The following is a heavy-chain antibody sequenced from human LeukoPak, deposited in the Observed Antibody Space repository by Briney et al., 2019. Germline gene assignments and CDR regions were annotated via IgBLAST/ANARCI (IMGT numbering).Heavy chain of an antibody. J-gene: IGHJ4*02. CDR3: AKAEGYDILTGLDY. CDR2: IGASGGST. V-gene: IGHV3-23*01. Sequence: GGSLRLSCATSGFTFSSYATSWVRQAPGKGLEWVSGIGASGGSTYYADSVKGRFTISRDNSKNTLYLQINSLRTEDTAVYYCAKAEGYDILTGLDYWGQGTLVTVSS. CDR1: GFTFSSYA. D-gene: IGHD3-9*01.